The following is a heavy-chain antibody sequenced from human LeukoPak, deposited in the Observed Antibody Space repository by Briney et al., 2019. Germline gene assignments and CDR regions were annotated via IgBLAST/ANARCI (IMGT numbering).Heavy chain of an antibody. J-gene: IGHJ4*02. CDR2: IWYDGSNK. D-gene: IGHD3-10*01. Sequence: GGSLRLSCAASGFTFSSYGMHWVRQAPGKGLEWVAVIWYDGSNKYYADSVKGRFTISRDNSKNTLYLQMNSLRAEDTAVYYCARDQYYYYGSGSYLFEVDYWGQGTLVTVSS. CDR1: GFTFSSYG. CDR3: ARDQYYYYGSGSYLFEVDY. V-gene: IGHV3-33*01.